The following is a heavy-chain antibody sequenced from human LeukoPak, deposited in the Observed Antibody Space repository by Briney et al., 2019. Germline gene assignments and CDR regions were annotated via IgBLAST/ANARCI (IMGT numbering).Heavy chain of an antibody. V-gene: IGHV1-69*05. CDR1: GYTFTAYN. J-gene: IGHJ6*03. D-gene: IGHD3-22*01. CDR2: IIPIFGTA. Sequence: GASVQVSCKASGYTFTAYNMHWVRQAPGQGLEWMGGIIPIFGTANYAQKFQGRVTITTDESTSTAYMELSSLRSEDTAVYYCARGRVPGTMIVVVRNYYMDVWGKGTTVTVSS. CDR3: ARGRVPGTMIVVVRNYYMDV.